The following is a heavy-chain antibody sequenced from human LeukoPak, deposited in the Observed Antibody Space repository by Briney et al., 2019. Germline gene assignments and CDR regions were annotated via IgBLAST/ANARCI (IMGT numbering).Heavy chain of an antibody. D-gene: IGHD3-10*01. CDR2: INPNSGGT. J-gene: IGHJ6*03. V-gene: IGHV1-2*02. Sequence: ASVKVSCKASGYTFTGYYMHWVRQAPGQGLEWMGWINPNSGGTNYAQKFQGRVTMTRDTSISTACMELSRLRSDDTAVYYCARASMVRGVIRPYYYYYMDVWGKGTTVTVSS. CDR3: ARASMVRGVIRPYYYYYMDV. CDR1: GYTFTGYY.